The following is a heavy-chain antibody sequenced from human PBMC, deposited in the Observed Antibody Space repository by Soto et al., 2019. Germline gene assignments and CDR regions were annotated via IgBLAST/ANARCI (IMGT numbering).Heavy chain of an antibody. Sequence: QVQLQESGPGLVKPSQTLSLTCTVSGVSISSGGYYWSWIRQHPGKGLEGIGCIYYSGSTYYNPSLKSQVTISVDTSKNQFSLKLSSVTAADTAVYYCARSCGSGSYYNFDYYYYMDVWGKGNTVTVSS. D-gene: IGHD3-10*01. CDR1: GVSISSGGYY. J-gene: IGHJ6*03. CDR2: IYYSGST. CDR3: ARSCGSGSYYNFDYYYYMDV. V-gene: IGHV4-31*01.